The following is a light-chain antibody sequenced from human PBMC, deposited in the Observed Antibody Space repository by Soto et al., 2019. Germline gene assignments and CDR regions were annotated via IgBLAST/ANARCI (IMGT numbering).Light chain of an antibody. CDR3: GSYTSTDTPFV. V-gene: IGLV2-14*01. J-gene: IGLJ1*01. Sequence: QSALAQPSSVSGSPGQSIAISCIGTSXDVGGYNYVSWYQHHPGKGPKLIIYEVSNRPSGVSDRFSGSKSGNKASLIISNLEAEDESDYYCGSYTSTDTPFVFGTGTKVTVL. CDR2: EVS. CDR1: SXDVGGYNY.